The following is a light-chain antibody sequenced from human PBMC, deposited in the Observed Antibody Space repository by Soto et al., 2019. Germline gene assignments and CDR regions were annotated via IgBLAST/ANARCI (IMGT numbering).Light chain of an antibody. V-gene: IGKV4-1*01. J-gene: IGKJ4*01. CDR2: WAS. Sequence: DIVMTQSPDSLAVSLGERATMNCKCSRSVLYKSNNKNHLAWYQQKPGQPPQLIIYWASTRESGVPERFSGSGSGTDFTFTISSLEAEDVAFYWCQQYFDVPFTFVGGTKVEI. CDR3: QQYFDVPFT. CDR1: RSVLYKSNNKNH.